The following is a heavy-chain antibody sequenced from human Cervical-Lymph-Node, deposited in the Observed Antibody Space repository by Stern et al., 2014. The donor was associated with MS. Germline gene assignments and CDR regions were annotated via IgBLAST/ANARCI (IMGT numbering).Heavy chain of an antibody. V-gene: IGHV1-18*01. CDR1: GYTFTSLG. J-gene: IGHJ5*02. CDR2: ISSFSGNK. Sequence: QVQLVESGTEVKKPGASVKVSCKASGYTFTSLGISWVRQAPGQGLEWMGWISSFSGNKNHAQKIQGRAHLATDKSTSTAYMELRSLTSDDTAVYYCASGSLEGFDPWGQGTLVTVSS. D-gene: IGHD5-24*01. CDR3: ASGSLEGFDP.